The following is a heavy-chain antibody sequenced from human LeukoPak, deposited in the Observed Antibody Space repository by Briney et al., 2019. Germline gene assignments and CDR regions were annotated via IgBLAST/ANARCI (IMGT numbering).Heavy chain of an antibody. D-gene: IGHD6-13*01. V-gene: IGHV1-24*01. CDR2: FDPEDGET. CDR1: VYTLTELS. Sequence: ASVKLSCKVSVYTLTELSMHWVRQAPGKGLEWMGGFDPEDGETIYAQKFQGRVTMTEDTSTDTAYMELSSLRSKDTAVYYCSTVSRVDAFDIWGQGTMVTVSS. J-gene: IGHJ3*02. CDR3: STVSRVDAFDI.